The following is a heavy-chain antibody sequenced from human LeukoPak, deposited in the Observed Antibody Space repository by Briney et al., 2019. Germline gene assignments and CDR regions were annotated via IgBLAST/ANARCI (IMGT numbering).Heavy chain of an antibody. Sequence: GGSLRLSCTASGFTFGSYAMSWVRQAPGKGLEGVSAISGSGGSTYYADSVKGRFTISRDNSQNTLYLQMNSLRAEHTAVYYCARVLSSCWYYYYGMDVWGQGTTVTVSS. CDR2: ISGSGGST. CDR1: GFTFGSYA. V-gene: IGHV3-23*01. CDR3: ARVLSSCWYYYYGMDV. J-gene: IGHJ6*02. D-gene: IGHD6-13*01.